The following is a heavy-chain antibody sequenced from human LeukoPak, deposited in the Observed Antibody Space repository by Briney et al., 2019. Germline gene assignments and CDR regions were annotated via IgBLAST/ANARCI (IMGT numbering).Heavy chain of an antibody. D-gene: IGHD2-21*02. J-gene: IGHJ3*02. CDR2: ISSSSSYI. CDR1: GFTFSSYS. Sequence: GGSLRLSCAASGFTFSSYSMNWVRQAPGKGLEWVSSISSSSSYIYYADSVKGRFTISRDNAKNSLYLQMNSLRAEDTAVYYCAQECGGDCYNAFDIWGQGTMVTVSS. V-gene: IGHV3-21*01. CDR3: AQECGGDCYNAFDI.